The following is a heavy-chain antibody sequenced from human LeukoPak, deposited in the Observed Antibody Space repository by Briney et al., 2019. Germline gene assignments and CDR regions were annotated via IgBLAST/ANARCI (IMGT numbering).Heavy chain of an antibody. CDR1: GFTFTSYG. Sequence: GGSLRLSCAASGFTFTSYGMNWVRQAPGKGLEWVSYTSSSSGIIYYADSVKGRFTISRDNAKNSLYLRMNRLRAEDTAVYYCARHGEVPYGLDVWGQGTTVTVS. CDR2: TSSSSGII. V-gene: IGHV3-48*01. CDR3: ARHGEVPYGLDV. J-gene: IGHJ6*02. D-gene: IGHD2-21*01.